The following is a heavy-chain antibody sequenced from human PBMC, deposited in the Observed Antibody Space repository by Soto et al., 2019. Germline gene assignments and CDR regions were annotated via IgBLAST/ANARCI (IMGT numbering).Heavy chain of an antibody. CDR2: IIHSEST. Sequence: LSLTCAVYGGSFSAYYWSWVRQPPGKGLEWIGEIIHSESTKYNPSLKSRVTISVDTSKNQSSLKLSSVTAADTAVYYCARQRPTDGRWEFANYYGMDVWGQGTPVTVSS. CDR1: GGSFSAYY. V-gene: IGHV4-34*12. J-gene: IGHJ6*02. CDR3: ARQRPTDGRWEFANYYGMDV. D-gene: IGHD1-26*01.